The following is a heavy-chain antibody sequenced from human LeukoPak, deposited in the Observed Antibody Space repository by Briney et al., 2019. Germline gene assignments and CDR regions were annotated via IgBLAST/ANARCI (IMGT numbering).Heavy chain of an antibody. V-gene: IGHV1-69*04. Sequence: GASVKVSCKASGGTFSSYAISWVRQAPGQGLEWMGRIIPIFGIANYAQKFQGRVTITADKSTSTAYMELSSLRSEDTAVYYCARERGIVVVPAATPNWLDPWGQGTLVTVSS. CDR1: GGTFSSYA. J-gene: IGHJ5*02. D-gene: IGHD2-2*01. CDR2: IIPIFGIA. CDR3: ARERGIVVVPAATPNWLDP.